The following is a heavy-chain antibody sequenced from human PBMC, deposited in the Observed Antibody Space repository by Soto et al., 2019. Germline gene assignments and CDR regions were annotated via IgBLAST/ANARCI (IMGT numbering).Heavy chain of an antibody. Sequence: EVQVLESGGVLVQPGGPLRLSCVAHGLIVRNYAMSWVRQAPGKGLEWVSGISGSGGSPHYADSAKGRFTISRDNSKNTLFLQMNTLRAEDTAVYYCAREGDITAAFDYWGQGTLVTVSS. CDR1: GLIVRNYA. V-gene: IGHV3-23*01. D-gene: IGHD6-13*01. J-gene: IGHJ4*02. CDR3: AREGDITAAFDY. CDR2: ISGSGGSP.